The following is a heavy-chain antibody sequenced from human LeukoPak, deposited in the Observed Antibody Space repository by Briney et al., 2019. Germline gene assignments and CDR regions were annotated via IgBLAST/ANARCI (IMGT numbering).Heavy chain of an antibody. CDR3: ARAPSEIGGYYPEYFRH. V-gene: IGHV3-74*01. Sequence: GSLRLSCAASGFTFSTYWMHWVRQAPGKGLLWVSRIKSDGSTNYADSVKGRFTISRDNAKNTVSLQMNSLRPEDTGVYYCARAPSEIGGYYPEYFRHWGQGTLVTVPS. J-gene: IGHJ1*01. CDR2: IKSDGST. D-gene: IGHD3-22*01. CDR1: GFTFSTYW.